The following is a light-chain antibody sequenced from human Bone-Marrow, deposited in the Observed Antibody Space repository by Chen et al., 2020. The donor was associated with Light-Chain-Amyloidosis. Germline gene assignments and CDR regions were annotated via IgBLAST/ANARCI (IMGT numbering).Light chain of an antibody. CDR1: SSDVGGYNH. V-gene: IGLV2-14*03. CDR3: SSYTSSRALV. Sequence: QSALTQPASVSGSPGKSITISCTGTSSDVGGYNHVSWYQQHPGKAPNLIIYDVSNRPSGVSNRFSGSKSGNTASLTISGLQAADEADYYCSSYTSSRALVFGGGTKLTVL. J-gene: IGLJ2*01. CDR2: DVS.